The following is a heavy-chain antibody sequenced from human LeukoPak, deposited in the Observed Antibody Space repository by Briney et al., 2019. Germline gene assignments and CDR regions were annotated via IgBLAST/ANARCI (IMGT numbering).Heavy chain of an antibody. V-gene: IGHV3-7*03. CDR2: IKLDGSEK. D-gene: IGHD3-3*01. J-gene: IGHJ4*02. CDR3: ARDQYDTWSRRGNFDS. CDR1: GFTFSTYG. Sequence: GGSLRLSCAASGFTFSTYGMHWVRQAPGKGLAWVANIKLDGSEKNYVDSVKGRFTISRDNTKNSLYLQMNSLRVEDTAVFYCARDQYDTWSRRGNFDSWGQGTLVTVSS.